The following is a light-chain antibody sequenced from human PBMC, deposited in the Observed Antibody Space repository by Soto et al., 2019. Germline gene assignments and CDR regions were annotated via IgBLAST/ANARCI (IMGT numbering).Light chain of an antibody. CDR1: QSISSW. V-gene: IGKV1-5*03. CDR2: KAT. Sequence: DIQMTQSPSTLSASIGDRVTITCRASQSISSWLAWYQQKPGKAPKLLIYKATSSESGVSSRFSGSGSGTVFILTISRLQPDYSATYYYQQYKSYWTFGQGTKVEIK. CDR3: QQYKSYWT. J-gene: IGKJ1*01.